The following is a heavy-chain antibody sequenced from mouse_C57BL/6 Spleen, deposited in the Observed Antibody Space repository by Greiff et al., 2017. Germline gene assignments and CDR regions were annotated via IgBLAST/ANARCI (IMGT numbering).Heavy chain of an antibody. CDR3: TTSSDYYGSSYYAMDY. CDR2: IDPENGDT. V-gene: IGHV14-4*01. CDR1: GFNIKDDY. D-gene: IGHD1-1*01. J-gene: IGHJ4*01. Sequence: VQLQQSGAELVRPGASVKLSCTASGFNIKDDYMHWVKQRPEQGLEWIGWIDPENGDTEYASKFQGKATITADTSSNTAYLQLSSLTSEDTAVYYCTTSSDYYGSSYYAMDYWGQGTSVTVSS.